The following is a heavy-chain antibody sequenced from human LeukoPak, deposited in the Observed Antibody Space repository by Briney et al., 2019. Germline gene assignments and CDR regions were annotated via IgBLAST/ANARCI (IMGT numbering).Heavy chain of an antibody. D-gene: IGHD2/OR15-2a*01. CDR3: ARDDLTYFDY. CDR1: GFTFSSYS. J-gene: IGHJ4*02. Sequence: PGGSLRLSCAASGFTFSSYSMNWVRQAPGKGLEWVSSISSSSSYIYYADSVKGRFTISRDNAKNPLYLQMNSLRAEDTAVYYCARDDLTYFDYWGQGTLVTVSS. CDR2: ISSSSSYI. V-gene: IGHV3-21*01.